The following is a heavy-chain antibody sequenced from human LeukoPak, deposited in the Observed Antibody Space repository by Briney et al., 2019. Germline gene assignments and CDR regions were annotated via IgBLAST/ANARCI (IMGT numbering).Heavy chain of an antibody. V-gene: IGHV4-38-2*02. J-gene: IGHJ3*02. Sequence: SKTLSLTCTVSGYSISSGYYWGWIRQPPGKGLEWIGTIYHSGSTYYNPSLKSRVTISVDTSKNQFSLKLSSVTAADTALYYCARGFTSDGFDIWGQGTMVTVSS. CDR1: GYSISSGYY. CDR3: ARGFTSDGFDI. CDR2: IYHSGST.